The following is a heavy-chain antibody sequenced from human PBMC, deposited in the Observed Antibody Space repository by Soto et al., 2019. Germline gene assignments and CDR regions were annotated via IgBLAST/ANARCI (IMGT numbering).Heavy chain of an antibody. D-gene: IGHD2-2*01. V-gene: IGHV3-48*02. CDR1: GFTFSSYS. Sequence: CAASGFTFSSYSMNWVRQAPGKGLEWVSYISSSSSTIYYADSVKGRFTISRGNAKNSLYLQMSSLRDEDTAVYYCATARHCIKAGCYPNWFDPWRQGALVTCSS. CDR2: ISSSSSTI. CDR3: ATARHCIKAGCYPNWFDP. J-gene: IGHJ5*02.